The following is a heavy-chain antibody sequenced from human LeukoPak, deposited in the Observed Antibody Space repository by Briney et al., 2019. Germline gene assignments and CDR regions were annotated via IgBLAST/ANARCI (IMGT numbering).Heavy chain of an antibody. J-gene: IGHJ4*02. Sequence: GGSLRLSCAASGFSFGSYSMNWVRQAPGKGLEWVSYISSSSSTIYYADSVKGRFTISRDNANNSLYLQMNSLRAEDTAVYYCARLPTTSGYASGWGQGTLVTVSS. V-gene: IGHV3-48*04. CDR1: GFSFGSYS. CDR3: ARLPTTSGYASG. CDR2: ISSSSSTI. D-gene: IGHD5-12*01.